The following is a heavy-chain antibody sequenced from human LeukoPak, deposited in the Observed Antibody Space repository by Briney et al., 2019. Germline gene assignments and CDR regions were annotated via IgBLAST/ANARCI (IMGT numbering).Heavy chain of an antibody. D-gene: IGHD1-26*01. J-gene: IGHJ4*02. CDR3: ARAGDFGSGSREEY. V-gene: IGHV3-23*01. Sequence: PGGSLRLSCAASGFTFSSYAMSWVCQAPGKGLEWVSAISGSGGSTYYADSVKGRFTISRDNSKNTLYLQMNSLRAEDTAVYYCARAGDFGSGSREEYWGQGTLVIVSS. CDR1: GFTFSSYA. CDR2: ISGSGGST.